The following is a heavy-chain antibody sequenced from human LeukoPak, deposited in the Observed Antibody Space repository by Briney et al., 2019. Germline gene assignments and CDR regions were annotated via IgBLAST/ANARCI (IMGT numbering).Heavy chain of an antibody. CDR2: INPVFGTP. Sequence: SVKVSCKASGGTFSSYVISWVRQAPGQGLEWMGGINPVFGTPFYAQRFQGRVTITMDGSTSTAYMELSSLRSEDTAVYYCARNQTFGDSSWSWFDPWGQGTLVTVSS. J-gene: IGHJ5*02. CDR1: GGTFSSYV. V-gene: IGHV1-69*05. D-gene: IGHD4-17*01. CDR3: ARNQTFGDSSWSWFDP.